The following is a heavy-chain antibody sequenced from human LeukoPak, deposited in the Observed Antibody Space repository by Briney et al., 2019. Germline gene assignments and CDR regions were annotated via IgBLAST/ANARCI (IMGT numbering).Heavy chain of an antibody. J-gene: IGHJ5*02. CDR1: GGSISSGDYY. D-gene: IGHD3-22*01. CDR2: MYCGGST. Sequence: PSETLSLTCTVSGGSISSGDYYWSWIRQPPGKGLEWIAYMYCGGSTYYNPSFKSRVTMSADTSKNQLSLKLSSVTAADTAVYYCARPYYYDSRIDPWGQGILVTVSS. V-gene: IGHV4-30-4*01. CDR3: ARPYYYDSRIDP.